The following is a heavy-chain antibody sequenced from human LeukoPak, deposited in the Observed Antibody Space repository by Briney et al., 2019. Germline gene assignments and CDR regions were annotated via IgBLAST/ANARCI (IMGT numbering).Heavy chain of an antibody. D-gene: IGHD6-19*01. V-gene: IGHV4-31*03. J-gene: IGHJ4*02. CDR1: GGSISSGGYY. CDR3: ARLSSRWYFSPDY. Sequence: SETLSLTCTVSGGSISSGGYYWSWIRQHPGKGLEWIGYIYYSGSTYYNPSLKSRVTISVDTPKNQFSLKLSSVTAADTAVYYCARLSSRWYFSPDYWGQGTLVTVSS. CDR2: IYYSGST.